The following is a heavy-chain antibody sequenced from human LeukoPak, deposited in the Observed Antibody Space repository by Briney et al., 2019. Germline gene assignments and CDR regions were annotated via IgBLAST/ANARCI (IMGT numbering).Heavy chain of an antibody. CDR1: GFTVSSNY. V-gene: IGHV3-7*01. Sequence: PGGSLRLSCAASGFTVSSNYMSWVRPAPGKGLEWVANIKQDGSEKYYVDSVKGRFTISRDNAKNSLYLQMNSLRAEDTAVYYCARELGIAVAGTPEPFDYYYGMDVWGQGTTVTVSS. CDR2: IKQDGSEK. CDR3: ARELGIAVAGTPEPFDYYYGMDV. D-gene: IGHD6-19*01. J-gene: IGHJ6*02.